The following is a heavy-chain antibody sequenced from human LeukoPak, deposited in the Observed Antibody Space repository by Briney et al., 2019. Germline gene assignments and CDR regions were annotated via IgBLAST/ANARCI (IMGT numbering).Heavy chain of an antibody. CDR1: GFTFSSYG. CDR3: ARGGSYSSGWYPFDY. D-gene: IGHD6-19*01. CDR2: ISYDGSNK. Sequence: GRSLRLSCAASGFTFSSYGMHWVRQAPGKGLEWVAVISYDGSNKYYADSVKGRFTISRDNSRDILYLQMNSLRAEDTAVYYCARGGSYSSGWYPFDYWGQGTLVTVSS. J-gene: IGHJ4*02. V-gene: IGHV3-30*03.